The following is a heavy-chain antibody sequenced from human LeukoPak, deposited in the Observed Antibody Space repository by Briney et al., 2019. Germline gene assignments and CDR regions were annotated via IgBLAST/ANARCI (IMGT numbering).Heavy chain of an antibody. D-gene: IGHD3-16*01. Sequence: GGSLRLSCAASGFTFSSYGMHWVRQAPGKGLEWVAVISYDGSNKYYADSVKGRFTISRDNSKNTLYLQMNSLRAEDTAVYYCAKHLILNYVWGNYCGRGYYFDYWGQGTLVNVSS. CDR3: AKHLILNYVWGNYCGRGYYFDY. J-gene: IGHJ4*02. CDR2: ISYDGSNK. CDR1: GFTFSSYG. V-gene: IGHV3-30*18.